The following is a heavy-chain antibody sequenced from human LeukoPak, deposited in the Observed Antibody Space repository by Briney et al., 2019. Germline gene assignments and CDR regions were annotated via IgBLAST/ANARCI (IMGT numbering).Heavy chain of an antibody. Sequence: GGSLRLSCAASGFTFSDYFMGWVRQAPGKGLEGVSYITNNGRKTYYADSMKGRFTISRDNAKNSLFLQMNSLRAEDTALYYCARAGMDGRGYYQGFDYWGQGTLVTVSS. CDR1: GFTFSDYF. J-gene: IGHJ4*02. V-gene: IGHV3-11*04. CDR2: ITNNGRKT. CDR3: ARAGMDGRGYYQGFDY. D-gene: IGHD3-22*01.